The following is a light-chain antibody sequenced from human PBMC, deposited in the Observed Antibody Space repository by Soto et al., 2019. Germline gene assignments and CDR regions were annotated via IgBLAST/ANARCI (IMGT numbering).Light chain of an antibody. CDR1: QSVSSY. CDR2: GAS. CDR3: QQYNNWPPWT. Sequence: EIVLTQSPGTLSLSPGERATLSCRASQSVSSYLAWYQQKPGQAPRLLFYGASTRATGIPARFSGSGSGTEFTLTISSLQSEDFAVYYCQQYNNWPPWTFGQGTKVDIK. V-gene: IGKV3-15*01. J-gene: IGKJ1*01.